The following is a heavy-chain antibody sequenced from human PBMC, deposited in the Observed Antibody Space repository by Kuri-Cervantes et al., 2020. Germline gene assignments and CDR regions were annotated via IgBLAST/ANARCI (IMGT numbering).Heavy chain of an antibody. CDR1: GFTFSSYS. V-gene: IGHV3-48*01. CDR3: ARDSEAVAGTGAFDY. D-gene: IGHD6-19*01. J-gene: IGHJ4*02. Sequence: GGSLRLSCAASGFTFSSYSINWVRQAPGKGLEWVSYISSSSRTIYYADSVKGRFTISRDNSKNTLSLQMNSLRAEDTAVYYCARDSEAVAGTGAFDYWGQGTLVTVSS. CDR2: ISSSSRTI.